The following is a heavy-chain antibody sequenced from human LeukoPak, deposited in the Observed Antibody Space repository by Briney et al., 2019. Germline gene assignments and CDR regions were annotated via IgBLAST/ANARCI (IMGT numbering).Heavy chain of an antibody. J-gene: IGHJ4*02. CDR3: ARGSPTRFAY. CDR2: ISSSRSYI. D-gene: IGHD1-26*01. CDR1: GFTFSSYR. Sequence: GGALRLSWSASGFTFSSYRMNWVRQAPAKGVEWVSSISSSRSYIYYADSVKGRFTISRDNDKNSLYLQMNSLRAEDTAVYYCARGSPTRFAYWGQGTLVSVSS. V-gene: IGHV3-21*01.